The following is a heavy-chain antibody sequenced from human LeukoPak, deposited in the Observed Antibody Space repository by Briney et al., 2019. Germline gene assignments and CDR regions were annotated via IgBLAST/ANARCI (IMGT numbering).Heavy chain of an antibody. J-gene: IGHJ4*02. CDR2: IYYSGST. Sequence: PSETLSLTCTVSGVSISSYYWSWIRQPPGKGLEWIGYIYYSGSTNYNPSLKSRVTISVDTSKNQFSLKLSSVTAADTAVYYCAREAPPIAAAGFDYWGQGTLATVSS. CDR3: AREAPPIAAAGFDY. CDR1: GVSISSYY. D-gene: IGHD6-13*01. V-gene: IGHV4-59*01.